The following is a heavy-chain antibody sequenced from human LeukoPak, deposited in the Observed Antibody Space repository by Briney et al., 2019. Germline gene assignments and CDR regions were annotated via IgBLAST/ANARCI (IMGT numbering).Heavy chain of an antibody. J-gene: IGHJ4*02. CDR3: ARDTRWLGYFDY. V-gene: IGHV4-34*01. CDR2: INHSGST. CDR1: GGSFSGYY. D-gene: IGHD6-19*01. Sequence: SETLSLTCAVYGGSFSGYYWSWIRQPPGKGLEWIGEINHSGSTNYNPSLKSRVTISVDTSKNQFSLKLSSVTAADTAVYYCARDTRWLGYFDYWGQGTLVTVSS.